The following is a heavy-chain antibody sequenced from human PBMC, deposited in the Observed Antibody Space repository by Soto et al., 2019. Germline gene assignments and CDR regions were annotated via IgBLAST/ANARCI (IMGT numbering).Heavy chain of an antibody. Sequence: SETRSLTCTVSGGSISIYYWSWVRQPPGKGLEWIGYIYYSGSTNYNPSVKSRVTISVDTSKNQFSLKLSSVTAADTAVYYCARAIAVAAAFDYWGQGTLVTVSS. CDR1: GGSISIYY. J-gene: IGHJ4*02. D-gene: IGHD6-19*01. CDR3: ARAIAVAAAFDY. V-gene: IGHV4-59*01. CDR2: IYYSGST.